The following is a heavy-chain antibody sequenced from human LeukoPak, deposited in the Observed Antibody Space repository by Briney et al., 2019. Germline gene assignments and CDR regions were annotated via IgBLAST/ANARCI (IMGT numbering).Heavy chain of an antibody. CDR2: IYTSGST. J-gene: IGHJ4*02. Sequence: SETLSLTCTVSGGSISSYYWSWIRQPAGKGLEWIGRIYTSGSTNYNPSLKSRVTMSVDTSKNQFSLKLSSVTAADTAVYYCARDSGYGDYVAFDYWGQGTLVTVPS. CDR1: GGSISSYY. CDR3: ARDSGYGDYVAFDY. V-gene: IGHV4-4*07. D-gene: IGHD4-17*01.